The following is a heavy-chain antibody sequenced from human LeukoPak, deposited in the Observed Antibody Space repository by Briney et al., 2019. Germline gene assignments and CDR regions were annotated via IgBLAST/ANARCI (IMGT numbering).Heavy chain of an antibody. D-gene: IGHD5-24*01. V-gene: IGHV3-48*02. Sequence: GGSLRLSCAASGFTFSSYSVIWARQAPGKGLEWVSYVSSSGTTTYYADSVKGRFTISRDNGKNLVSLQMNSLRDKDTAVYYCARADRDGNKRFLDWGQGTLVTVSS. CDR2: VSSSGTTT. CDR1: GFTFSSYS. J-gene: IGHJ4*02. CDR3: ARADRDGNKRFLD.